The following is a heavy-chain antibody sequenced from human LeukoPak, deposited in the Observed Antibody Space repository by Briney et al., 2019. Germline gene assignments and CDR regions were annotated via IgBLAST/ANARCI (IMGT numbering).Heavy chain of an antibody. D-gene: IGHD1-26*01. Sequence: SGTLSLTCAVSGGSISSSNWWSWVRQPPGKGLEWIGEIYQSGSTNYNPSLKSRVTILVDNSKNQFSLKVSSVTAADTAVYFCARSVSGSYGAFDIWGQGTLVTVSS. CDR3: ARSVSGSYGAFDI. CDR2: IYQSGST. V-gene: IGHV4-4*02. J-gene: IGHJ3*02. CDR1: GGSISSSNW.